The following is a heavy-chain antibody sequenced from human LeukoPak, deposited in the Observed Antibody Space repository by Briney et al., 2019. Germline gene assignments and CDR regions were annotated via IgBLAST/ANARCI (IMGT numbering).Heavy chain of an antibody. Sequence: SETLSLTCTVSGGSISSYYWNWIRQPPGKGLEWIGYIYYSGSTNYNPSLKSRVTISVDTSKNQFSLKLSSVTAADTAVYYCARDSSSWPFDYWGQGTLVTVSS. CDR1: GGSISSYY. D-gene: IGHD6-13*01. J-gene: IGHJ4*02. V-gene: IGHV4-59*12. CDR3: ARDSSSWPFDY. CDR2: IYYSGST.